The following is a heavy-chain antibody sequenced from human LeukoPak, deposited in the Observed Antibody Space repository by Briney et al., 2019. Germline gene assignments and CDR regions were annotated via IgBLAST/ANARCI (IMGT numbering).Heavy chain of an antibody. CDR1: GGTFSSYA. J-gene: IGHJ4*02. D-gene: IGHD1-26*01. V-gene: IGHV1-69*06. CDR2: IIPIFGTA. Sequence: GASVKVSCKASGGTFSSYAISWVRQAPGQGLEWMGGIIPIFGTANYAQKFQGRVTITADKSTSTAYMELSSLRSEDTAVYYCARERGPGSYTIPDFDYWGQGTLVTVSS. CDR3: ARERGPGSYTIPDFDY.